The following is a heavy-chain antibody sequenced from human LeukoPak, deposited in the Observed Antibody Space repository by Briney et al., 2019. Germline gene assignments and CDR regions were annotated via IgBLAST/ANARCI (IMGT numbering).Heavy chain of an antibody. CDR3: ARVESGCSSTSCYRGAFDY. J-gene: IGHJ4*02. V-gene: IGHV3-7*01. CDR1: GFTFSSYW. Sequence: SGGSLRLSCAASGFTFSSYWMSWVRQAPGKGLEWVANIKQDGSEKYYVDSLKGRFTISRENAKNSLDLQMNSLRAEDKAVYYCARVESGCSSTSCYRGAFDYWGQGTLVTVSS. D-gene: IGHD2-2*01. CDR2: IKQDGSEK.